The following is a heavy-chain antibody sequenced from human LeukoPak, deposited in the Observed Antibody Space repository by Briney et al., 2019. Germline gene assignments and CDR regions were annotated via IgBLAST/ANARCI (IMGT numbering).Heavy chain of an antibody. Sequence: SETLSLTCTVSGGSISSSSYYWDWIRQPPGKGLEWIGSIYYSGSTYYNPSLKSRVTISVDTSKNQFSLKLSSVTAADTAMYYCAREKIGTGTVLGKDYYYMDVWGKGTTVTVSS. J-gene: IGHJ6*03. CDR3: AREKIGTGTVLGKDYYYMDV. V-gene: IGHV4-39*07. CDR2: IYYSGST. D-gene: IGHD3-16*01. CDR1: GGSISSSSYY.